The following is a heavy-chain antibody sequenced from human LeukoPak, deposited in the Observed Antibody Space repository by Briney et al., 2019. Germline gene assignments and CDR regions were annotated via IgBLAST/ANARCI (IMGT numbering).Heavy chain of an antibody. V-gene: IGHV3-48*01. CDR2: ISSSSSTI. D-gene: IGHD6-19*01. J-gene: IGHJ4*02. CDR3: ARLSGPGSGWTTLDY. Sequence: GGSLRLSCAASGFTFSSYSMNWVRQAPGKGLEWVSYISSSSSTIYYADSVKGRFTISRDNAKNSLYLQMNSLRAEDTALYYCARLSGPGSGWTTLDYWGQGTLVTVSS. CDR1: GFTFSSYS.